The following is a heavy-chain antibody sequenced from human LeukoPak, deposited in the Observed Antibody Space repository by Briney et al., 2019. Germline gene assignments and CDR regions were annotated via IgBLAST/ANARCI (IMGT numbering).Heavy chain of an antibody. CDR1: GYTFNNYG. CDR3: ARQSYFDGRGDDAFDI. D-gene: IGHD2-15*01. V-gene: IGHV1-18*01. J-gene: IGHJ3*02. CDR2: ISPYNGNT. Sequence: ASVKVSCKASGYTFNNYGISWVRQVPGQGLEWMGWISPYNGNTKFAQNFQGRVTVTTETSTSTAYMELRSLRSDDTAVYHCARQSYFDGRGDDAFDIWGQGTMVTVSS.